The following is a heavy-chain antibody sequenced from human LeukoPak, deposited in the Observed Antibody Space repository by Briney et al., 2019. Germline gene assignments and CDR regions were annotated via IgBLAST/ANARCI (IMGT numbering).Heavy chain of an antibody. Sequence: GGSLRLSCAASGFTFSSYAMSWVRQAPGKGLEWVSAISGGGGSTYYADSVKGRFTISRGNSKNTLYLQMNSLRAEDTAVYYCAKDTTLDGNDYWGQGTLVTVSS. D-gene: IGHD1-14*01. V-gene: IGHV3-23*01. CDR3: AKDTTLDGNDY. CDR1: GFTFSSYA. J-gene: IGHJ4*02. CDR2: ISGGGGST.